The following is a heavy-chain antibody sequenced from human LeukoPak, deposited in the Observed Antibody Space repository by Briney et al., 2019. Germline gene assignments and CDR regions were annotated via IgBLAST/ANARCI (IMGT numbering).Heavy chain of an antibody. V-gene: IGHV1-69*06. CDR3: ASSSASSGSSDAFDI. Sequence: SVKVSCEASGGTFSSYAISWVRQAPGQGLEWMGGIIPIFGTANYAQKFQGRVTITADKSTSTAYMELSSLRSEDTAVYYCASSSASSGSSDAFDIWGQGTMVTVSS. CDR2: IIPIFGTA. CDR1: GGTFSSYA. D-gene: IGHD3-22*01. J-gene: IGHJ3*02.